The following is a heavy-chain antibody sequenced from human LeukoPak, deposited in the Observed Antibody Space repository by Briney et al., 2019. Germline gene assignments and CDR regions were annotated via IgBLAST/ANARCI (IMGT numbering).Heavy chain of an antibody. V-gene: IGHV4-31*03. Sequence: PSETLSLTCTVSGGSISSGGYYWSWIRQHPGKGLEWIGYLFYSGSTYYSPSLKSRVTISEDTSKNQFSLSLSSVTAADPAVYYCARVIVVGGRYFDLWGRGTLVTVSS. CDR1: GGSISSGGYY. CDR3: ARVIVVGGRYFDL. CDR2: LFYSGST. J-gene: IGHJ2*01. D-gene: IGHD2-21*01.